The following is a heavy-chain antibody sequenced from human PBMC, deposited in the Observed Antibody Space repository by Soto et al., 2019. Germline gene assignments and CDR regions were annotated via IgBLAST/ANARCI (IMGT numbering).Heavy chain of an antibody. J-gene: IGHJ6*02. CDR2: IYYSGET. D-gene: IGHD3-10*01. Sequence: QVQLQESGPGLVKPSETLSLTCTVSGDSISRYYWSWIRLSPGKGLEWIGYIYYSGETNYNPSVKSRVTISVDRTKTQFSLKLRSVTAAATAVYYCARDQGGEFLKGSGMDVWGQGTTVTVSS. CDR1: GDSISRYY. CDR3: ARDQGGEFLKGSGMDV. V-gene: IGHV4-59*01.